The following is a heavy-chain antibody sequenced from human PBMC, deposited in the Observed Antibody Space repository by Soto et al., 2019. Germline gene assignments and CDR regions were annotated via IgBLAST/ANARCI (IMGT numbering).Heavy chain of an antibody. D-gene: IGHD3-10*01. CDR1: GGSISSYY. CDR2: IYYSGST. V-gene: IGHV4-59*01. CDR3: AGLYGSGSYYTTYYYDFKAV. Sequence: SETLSLTCTVSGGSISSYYWSWIRQPPGKGLEWIGYIYYSGSTNYNPSLKSRVTISVDTSKNQFSLKLSSVTAADTAVYYCAGLYGSGSYYTTYYYDFKAVWGKGTTVTGS. J-gene: IGHJ6*03.